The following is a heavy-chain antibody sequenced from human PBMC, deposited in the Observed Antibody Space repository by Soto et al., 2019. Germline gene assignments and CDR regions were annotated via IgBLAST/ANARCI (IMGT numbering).Heavy chain of an antibody. CDR2: ISYDGSNK. D-gene: IGHD3-10*01. V-gene: IGHV3-30*18. Sequence: QVQLVESGGGVVQPGRSLRLSCAASGFTFSSYGMHWVRQAPGKGLEWVAVISYDGSNKYYADSVKGRFTISRDNSKNTLYLQMNSLRAEDTAVYYCAKGRGSRVRGVPPWYFDCWGQGTLVTVSS. CDR1: GFTFSSYG. CDR3: AKGRGSRVRGVPPWYFDC. J-gene: IGHJ4*02.